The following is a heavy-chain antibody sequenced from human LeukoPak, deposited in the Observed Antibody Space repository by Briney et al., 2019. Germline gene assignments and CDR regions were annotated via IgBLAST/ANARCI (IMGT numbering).Heavy chain of an antibody. CDR2: MSFEGSHV. V-gene: IGHV3-30*03. CDR3: ARIPWGSGFYYFDY. CDR1: GFTFSDYA. Sequence: PGGSLRLSCAASGFTFSDYAMHWVRQAPGKGLEWVAVMSFEGSHVLYADSVKGRFTISRDNSKNTLYLHMNRLRADDTAIYYCARIPWGSGFYYFDYWGQGTLVTVSS. D-gene: IGHD6-19*01. J-gene: IGHJ4*02.